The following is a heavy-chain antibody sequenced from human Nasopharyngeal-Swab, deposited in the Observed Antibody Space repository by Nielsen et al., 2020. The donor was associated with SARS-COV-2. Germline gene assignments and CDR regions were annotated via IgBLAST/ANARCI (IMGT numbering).Heavy chain of an antibody. J-gene: IGHJ4*02. CDR1: GGSISSYY. Sequence: SETLSLTCTVSGGSISSYYWSWVRQPPGKGLEWIGYIYYSGSTNYNPSLKSRVTISVDTSKNQFSLKLSSVTAADTAVYYCASSGYSYGTGPYDYWGQGTLVTVSS. V-gene: IGHV4-59*12. CDR3: ASSGYSYGTGPYDY. CDR2: IYYSGST. D-gene: IGHD5-18*01.